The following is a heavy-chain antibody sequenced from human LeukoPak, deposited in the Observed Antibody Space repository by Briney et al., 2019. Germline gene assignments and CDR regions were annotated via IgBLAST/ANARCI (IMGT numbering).Heavy chain of an antibody. D-gene: IGHD3-3*01. V-gene: IGHV3-23*01. CDR1: GFTFSSYA. CDR2: ISGGGGST. Sequence: GGSLRLSCAGSGFTFSSYAMRWVRQAPGKGLQGVSAISGGGGSTSYADSVKGRFTISRDNSKNTLYLQMNSLRAEDTAVYYCAKSSVAGRRNYYDFWSGLLGHFDYWGQGTLVTVS. J-gene: IGHJ4*02. CDR3: AKSSVAGRRNYYDFWSGLLGHFDY.